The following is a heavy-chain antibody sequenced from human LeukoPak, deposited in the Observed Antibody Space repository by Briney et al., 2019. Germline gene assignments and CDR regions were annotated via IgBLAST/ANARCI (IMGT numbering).Heavy chain of an antibody. Sequence: SETLSLTCTVSGGSISSSSYYWGWIHQPPGKGLEWIGSIYYSGSTYYNPSLQSRVTISADTSKNQFSLKLSSVTAADTAVYYCARRYCTNGVCYRSGFDIWGQGTMVTVSS. J-gene: IGHJ3*02. V-gene: IGHV4-39*01. CDR1: GGSISSSSYY. CDR3: ARRYCTNGVCYRSGFDI. CDR2: IYYSGST. D-gene: IGHD2-8*01.